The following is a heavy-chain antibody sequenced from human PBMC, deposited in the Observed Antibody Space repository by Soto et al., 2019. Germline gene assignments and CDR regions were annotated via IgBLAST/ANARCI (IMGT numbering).Heavy chain of an antibody. CDR3: ARQRVLSTNMFITSFDP. CDR2: VYYTETT. CDR1: GSSINSSDHF. J-gene: IGHJ5*02. D-gene: IGHD3-10*02. Sequence: SETLSLTCSLSGSSINSSDHFWGWIRQTPGKGLEWIGSVYYTETTYYNPSLKSPVTISVETSRNTFSLKVNSVTAADTGIYYCARQRVLSTNMFITSFDPWGKGTLVNVS. V-gene: IGHV4-39*01.